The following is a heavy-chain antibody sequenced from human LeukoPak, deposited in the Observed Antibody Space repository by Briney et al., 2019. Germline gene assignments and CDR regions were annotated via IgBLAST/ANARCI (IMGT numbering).Heavy chain of an antibody. Sequence: ASVKVSCKASGYTFTNCGVSWVRQAPGQGLEWMAWISGDNGDTNSLQNFQGRVTLTTDTSTSTAYMELRSLRSDDTAMYYCARDCRSFFGYMYYFDLWGQGTLVTVSS. D-gene: IGHD3-22*01. V-gene: IGHV1-18*01. CDR1: GYTFTNCG. CDR2: ISGDNGDT. J-gene: IGHJ4*02. CDR3: ARDCRSFFGYMYYFDL.